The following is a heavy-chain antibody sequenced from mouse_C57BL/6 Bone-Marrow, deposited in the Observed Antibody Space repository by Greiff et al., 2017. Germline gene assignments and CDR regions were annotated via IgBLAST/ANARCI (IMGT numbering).Heavy chain of an antibody. V-gene: IGHV4-1*01. CDR2: INPDSSTI. Sequence: EVKLQESGGGLVQPGGSLKLSCAASGIDFSRYWMRWVRRAPGKGLEWIGEINPDSSTINYAPYLKDKFIISRANAKNTLYLQLNKVRSEATARSYFSRSIRGAMDYWGQGTSVTVSS. J-gene: IGHJ4*01. CDR3: SRSIRGAMDY. CDR1: GIDFSRYW. D-gene: IGHD3-1*01.